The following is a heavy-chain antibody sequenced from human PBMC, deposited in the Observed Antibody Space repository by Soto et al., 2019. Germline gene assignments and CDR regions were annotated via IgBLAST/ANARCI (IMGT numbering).Heavy chain of an antibody. CDR1: GYTFTTFG. CDR2: INGYNGNA. Sequence: QVQLVQSGAEVKKPGASVTVSCKASGYTFTTFGVSWVRQAPGHGLEWLGWINGYNGNAKYAENLQGSVTMTTDTSTSTAYMELRSLRSDHTAVYYCARMGDVPYYYYGMDVWGQGTTVTVSS. D-gene: IGHD3-16*01. V-gene: IGHV1-18*01. J-gene: IGHJ6*02. CDR3: ARMGDVPYYYYGMDV.